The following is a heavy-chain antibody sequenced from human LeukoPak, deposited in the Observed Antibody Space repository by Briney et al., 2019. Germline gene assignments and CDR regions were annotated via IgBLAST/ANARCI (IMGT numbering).Heavy chain of an antibody. D-gene: IGHD2-2*01. CDR1: GGSISSYY. Sequence: SETLSLTCTVSGGSISSYYWSWIRQPPGKGLEWIGYIYYGGSTNYNPSLKSRVTISVDTSKNQFSLKLSSVTAADTAVYYGAREGGYCSSTSCPRNYYYGMDVWGKGTTVTVSS. V-gene: IGHV4-59*01. CDR3: AREGGYCSSTSCPRNYYYGMDV. CDR2: IYYGGST. J-gene: IGHJ6*04.